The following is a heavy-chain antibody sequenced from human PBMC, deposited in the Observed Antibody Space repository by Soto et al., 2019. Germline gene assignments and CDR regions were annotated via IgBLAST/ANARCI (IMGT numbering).Heavy chain of an antibody. CDR2: INSDGSST. Sequence: EVQLVESGGGLVQPGGSLRLSCAASGFTFSSYWMHWVRQAPGKGLVWVSRINSDGSSTSYADSVKGRFTISRDNAKNTLYRQMNSLRAEDTAVYYCARDGRRITIFGVVIKGGWFDPWGQGTLVTVSS. J-gene: IGHJ5*02. CDR3: ARDGRRITIFGVVIKGGWFDP. CDR1: GFTFSSYW. D-gene: IGHD3-3*01. V-gene: IGHV3-74*01.